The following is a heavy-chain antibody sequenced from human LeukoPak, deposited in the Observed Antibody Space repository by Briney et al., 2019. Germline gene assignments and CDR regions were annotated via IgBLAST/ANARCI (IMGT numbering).Heavy chain of an antibody. CDR3: AGGGFGELY. CDR2: ISGSSTYI. V-gene: IGHV3-21*01. CDR1: GFTFSSYS. J-gene: IGHJ4*02. D-gene: IGHD3-10*01. Sequence: GGSLRLSCAASGFTFSSYSMNWVRQAPGKGLEWVSSISGSSTYIYYADSVTGRFTISRDNAENSLYLQMNSLRAEGTAVYYCAGGGFGELYWGQGTLVTVSS.